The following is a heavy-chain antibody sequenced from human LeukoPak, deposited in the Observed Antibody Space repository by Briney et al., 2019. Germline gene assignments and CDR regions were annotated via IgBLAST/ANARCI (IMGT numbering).Heavy chain of an antibody. Sequence: ASVKVSCKASGYTFTGYYMHWVRQAPGQGLEWMGWINPNSGGTNYAQKFQGRVTMTRDTSISTAYMELSRLRSDDTAVYYCAKNDFWSGYAVDYWGQGTLVTASS. J-gene: IGHJ4*02. V-gene: IGHV1-2*02. CDR3: AKNDFWSGYAVDY. CDR1: GYTFTGYY. D-gene: IGHD3-3*01. CDR2: INPNSGGT.